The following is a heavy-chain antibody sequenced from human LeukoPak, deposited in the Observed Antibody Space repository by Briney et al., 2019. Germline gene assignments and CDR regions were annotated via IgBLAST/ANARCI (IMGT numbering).Heavy chain of an antibody. D-gene: IGHD6-6*01. CDR2: ISAYNGNT. V-gene: IGHV1-18*01. CDR1: GYTFTSYG. Sequence: ASVKVSCKASGYTFTSYGISWVRQAPGQGLEWMGWISAYNGNTNYAQKLQGRVTMTTDTSTSTAYMELRSLRSDDTAVYYCARPYSSSSESGNWFDPWGQGTLVTVSS. CDR3: ARPYSSSSESGNWFDP. J-gene: IGHJ5*02.